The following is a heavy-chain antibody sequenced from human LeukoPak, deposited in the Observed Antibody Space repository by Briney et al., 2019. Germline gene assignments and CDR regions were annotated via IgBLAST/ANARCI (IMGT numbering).Heavy chain of an antibody. J-gene: IGHJ4*02. V-gene: IGHV3-30*04. CDR2: ISYDGSNK. CDR3: ASLEGGYQYYFDY. Sequence: PGRSLRLSCAASGFTFSSYAMHWVRQAPGKGLEWVAVISYDGSNKYYADSVKGRFTISRDNSKNTLYLQMNSLRAEDTAVYYCASLEGGYQYYFDYWGQGTRVTVSS. CDR1: GFTFSSYA. D-gene: IGHD3-22*01.